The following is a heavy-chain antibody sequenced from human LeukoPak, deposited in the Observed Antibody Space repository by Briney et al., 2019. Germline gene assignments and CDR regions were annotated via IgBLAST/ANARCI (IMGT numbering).Heavy chain of an antibody. CDR1: GFTFSSYW. V-gene: IGHV3-15*04. J-gene: IGHJ4*02. CDR2: IASKTDGGTT. Sequence: PGGSLRLSCAVSGFTFSSYWMSWVRQAPGKGLEWVGRIASKTDGGTTDYAAPVKGRFTISRDDSKNTLFLQMNSLKTEDTAVYYCTTGIRGDCGQGTLVTVSS. CDR3: TTGIRGD.